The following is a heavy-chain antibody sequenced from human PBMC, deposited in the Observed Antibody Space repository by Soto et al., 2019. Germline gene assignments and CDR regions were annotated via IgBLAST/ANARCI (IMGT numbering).Heavy chain of an antibody. D-gene: IGHD3-10*01. CDR1: GGSFSGYY. J-gene: IGHJ2*01. Sequence: QVHLQQWGAGLLKPSQTLSLTCADYGGSFSGYYWSWIGQPPGKGLERIGEINHSGSTNYNPSLKSRVSISVGTSNNQFSLKLSSVTAAATAVYYCARGRGDGYIPPWDFDLWGRGTLVTVSS. V-gene: IGHV4-34*01. CDR2: INHSGST. CDR3: ARGRGDGYIPPWDFDL.